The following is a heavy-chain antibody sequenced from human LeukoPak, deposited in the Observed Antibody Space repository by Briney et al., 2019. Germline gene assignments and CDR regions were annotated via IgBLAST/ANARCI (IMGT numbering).Heavy chain of an antibody. CDR1: GGSISSSSYY. J-gene: IGHJ4*02. D-gene: IGHD3-10*01. CDR3: ARPHYYGDHAFDY. Sequence: SETLSLTCTVSGGSISSSSYYWGWIRQPPGKGLEWIGSIYYSGSTYYNPSLKSRVTISVDTSKNQFSLKLSSVTAADTAVYYCARPHYYGDHAFDYWGQGTLVTVSS. CDR2: IYYSGST. V-gene: IGHV4-39*01.